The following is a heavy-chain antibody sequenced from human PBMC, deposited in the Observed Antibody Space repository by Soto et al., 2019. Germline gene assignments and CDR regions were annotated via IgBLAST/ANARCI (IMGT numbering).Heavy chain of an antibody. J-gene: IGHJ3*02. V-gene: IGHV1-69*12. CDR2: IIPIFGTA. CDR3: ARKSNDCSGGSCAGGAFDI. CDR1: GGTFSSYA. Sequence: QVQLVQSGAEVKKPGSSVKVSCKASGGTFSSYAISWVRQAPGQGLEWMGGIIPIFGTANYAQKFQGRVTITADESTSTAYMELSSLRSEDTAVYYCARKSNDCSGGSCAGGAFDIWGQGKMVTVSS. D-gene: IGHD2-15*01.